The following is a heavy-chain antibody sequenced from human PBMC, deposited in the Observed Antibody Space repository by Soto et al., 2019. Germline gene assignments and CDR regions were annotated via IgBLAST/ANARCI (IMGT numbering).Heavy chain of an antibody. V-gene: IGHV3-74*01. D-gene: IGHD2-15*01. CDR3: AREFCSGGNCYTDYFDP. J-gene: IGHJ5*02. CDR2: INTDGSNT. Sequence: GGSLRLSCAASGLTFNRYWMHWVRHAPGKGLVWVSHINTDGSNTNYADSVKGRFTISRDNAKSTLFLQMNSLRDEDTAVYYCAREFCSGGNCYTDYFDPWGQGIPVTVSS. CDR1: GLTFNRYW.